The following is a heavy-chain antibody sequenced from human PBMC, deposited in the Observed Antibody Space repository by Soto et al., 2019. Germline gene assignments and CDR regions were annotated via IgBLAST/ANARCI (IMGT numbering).Heavy chain of an antibody. Sequence: MQMVESGGGSVQPGGSLRLSCAASGFPFSHYWMHWVRQTQGQGLVWVTRINPAGTITNYADSVEGRFTICRDNADSALFLQMNVLSAEDTAIYYCTSDTVGLRDTWGQGTLVTVSS. J-gene: IGHJ5*02. D-gene: IGHD4-17*01. CDR3: TSDTVGLRDT. CDR1: GFPFSHYW. V-gene: IGHV3-74*01. CDR2: INPAGTIT.